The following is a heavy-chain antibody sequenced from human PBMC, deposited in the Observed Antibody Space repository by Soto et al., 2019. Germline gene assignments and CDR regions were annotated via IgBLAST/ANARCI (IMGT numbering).Heavy chain of an antibody. CDR3: ARGATKYDLSSGRINGGKDV. Sequence: SETLSLTCAIYGGSFSGYYWTWIRQPPGKGLEYIGEISRSGSTNYNPSLKSRVIISVDMSKNQFSLNLSSVTAADTGLYYCARGATKYDLSSGRINGGKDVWGKGTTV. D-gene: IGHD3-3*01. J-gene: IGHJ6*04. CDR1: GGSFSGYY. CDR2: ISRSGST. V-gene: IGHV4-34*01.